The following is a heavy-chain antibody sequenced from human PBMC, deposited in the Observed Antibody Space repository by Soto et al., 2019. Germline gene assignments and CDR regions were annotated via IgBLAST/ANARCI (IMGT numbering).Heavy chain of an antibody. V-gene: IGHV1-69*01. CDR2: IIPLFGTT. Sequence: QVQVVQSGVEVRRPGSSVKVSCKASGDTFKNCVISWVRQAPGQGLEWMGGIIPLFGTTDFAQRFQGRLTITTDESTTTAYMELSRLRCEDTATYYCAAELGFGNLSVVWGQGTTVIVSS. J-gene: IGHJ6*02. CDR3: AAELGFGNLSVV. CDR1: GDTFKNCV. D-gene: IGHD3-10*01.